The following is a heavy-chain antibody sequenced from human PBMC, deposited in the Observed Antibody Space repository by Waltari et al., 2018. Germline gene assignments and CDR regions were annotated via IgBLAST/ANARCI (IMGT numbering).Heavy chain of an antibody. CDR1: GGSISSYY. V-gene: IGHV4-59*12. Sequence: QVQLQESGPGLVKPSETLSLTCTVSGGSISSYYWSWIRQPPGKGLEWIGYIYYSGSTNYNPALKSRVTISVDTSKNQFSLKLSSVTAADTAVYYCAREGTGAFDIWGQGTMVTVSS. CDR3: AREGTGAFDI. CDR2: IYYSGST. J-gene: IGHJ3*02.